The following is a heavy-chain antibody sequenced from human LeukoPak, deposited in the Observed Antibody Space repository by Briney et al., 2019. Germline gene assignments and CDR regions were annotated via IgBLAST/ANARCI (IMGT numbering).Heavy chain of an antibody. V-gene: IGHV4-30-2*01. CDR2: IYHSGST. J-gene: IGHJ4*02. D-gene: IGHD6-19*01. CDR3: ARYSSGWQDYFDY. CDR1: GGSISSGGYS. Sequence: SQTLSLTCAVSGGSISSGGYSWSWIRQPPGKGLEWIGYIYHSGSTYYNPSLKSRVTISVDRSKNQFSLKLSSVTAADTAVYYCARYSSGWQDYFDYWGQGTLVTVSS.